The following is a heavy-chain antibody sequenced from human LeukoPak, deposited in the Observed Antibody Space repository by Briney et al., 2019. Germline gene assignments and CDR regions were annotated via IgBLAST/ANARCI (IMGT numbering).Heavy chain of an antibody. CDR2: IYYSGST. CDR1: GGSISSHY. CDR3: ATDFIAAAGDYYYYMDV. V-gene: IGHV4-59*11. Sequence: SETLSLTCTVPGGSISSHYWSWIRQPPGKGLEWIGYIYYSGSTNYNPSLKSRVTISVDTSKNQCSLKLSSVTAADTAVYYCATDFIAAAGDYYYYMDVWGKGTTVTVSS. D-gene: IGHD6-13*01. J-gene: IGHJ6*03.